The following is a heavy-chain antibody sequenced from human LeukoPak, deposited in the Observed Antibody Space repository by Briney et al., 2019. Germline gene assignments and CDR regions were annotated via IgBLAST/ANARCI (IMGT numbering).Heavy chain of an antibody. V-gene: IGHV3-23*01. CDR1: GFTFSSYA. J-gene: IGHJ4*02. Sequence: GGSLRLSCAASGFTFSSYAMSWVRQAPGKGLEWVSAISGSGGSTYYADSVKGRFTISRDNSENTLYLQMNSLRAEDTAVYYCAKDQDPDYYDSSGYLFDYWGQGTLVTVSS. CDR2: ISGSGGST. D-gene: IGHD3-22*01. CDR3: AKDQDPDYYDSSGYLFDY.